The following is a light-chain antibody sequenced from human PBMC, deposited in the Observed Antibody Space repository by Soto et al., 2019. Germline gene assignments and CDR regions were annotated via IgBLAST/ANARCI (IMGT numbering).Light chain of an antibody. Sequence: DIEMTQSPSSLSASVGDRVTITCRASQSISNYLNWYQHKPGKVPKLLIYAASSLHSGVPTRFSGSGSGTDFTLTINSLQPEDFSTYYCQQSYGTPLTFGGGTKIEIK. V-gene: IGKV1-39*01. CDR2: AAS. J-gene: IGKJ4*01. CDR1: QSISNY. CDR3: QQSYGTPLT.